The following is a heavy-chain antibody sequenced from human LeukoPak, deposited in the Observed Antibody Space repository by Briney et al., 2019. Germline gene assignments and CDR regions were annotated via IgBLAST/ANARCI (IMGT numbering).Heavy chain of an antibody. J-gene: IGHJ4*02. Sequence: GRSLRLSCAASGFTFSGYGMHWVRQAPGKGLEWVAVISYDGSNKYYADSVKGRFTISRDNSKNTLYLQMNSLRAEDTAVYYCAKGYCSGGSCYSYDYFDYWGQGTLVTVSS. D-gene: IGHD2-15*01. CDR1: GFTFSGYG. V-gene: IGHV3-30*18. CDR3: AKGYCSGGSCYSYDYFDY. CDR2: ISYDGSNK.